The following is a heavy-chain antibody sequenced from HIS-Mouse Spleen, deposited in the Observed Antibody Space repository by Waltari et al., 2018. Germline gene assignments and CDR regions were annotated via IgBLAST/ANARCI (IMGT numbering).Heavy chain of an antibody. J-gene: IGHJ3*02. V-gene: IGHV4-39*07. CDR2: IYYSGST. CDR3: ARVPGDYSGAFDI. CDR1: GGSISSSSYY. Sequence: QLQLQESGPGLVKPSETLSLTCTVSGGSISSSSYYWGWIRQPPGKGLEWIGSIYYSGSTYYNPSRKSRVTISVDTSKNQFSLKLSSVTAADTAVYYCARVPGDYSGAFDIWGQGTMVTVSS. D-gene: IGHD4-17*01.